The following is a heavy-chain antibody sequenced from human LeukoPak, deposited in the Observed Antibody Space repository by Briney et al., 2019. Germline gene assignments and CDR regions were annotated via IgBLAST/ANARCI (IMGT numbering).Heavy chain of an antibody. CDR1: GGSTSSSNYY. CDR3: ARDPSVKYDSRGRWFDP. D-gene: IGHD3-22*01. V-gene: IGHV4-39*07. Sequence: KPSETLSLTCTVSGGSTSSSNYYWGWIRQPPGKGLEWIGSIFYSGTTHYNPSLKSRVTISVDTSKNQFSLKLSSVTAADTAVYYCARDPSVKYDSRGRWFDPWGQGTLVTVSS. CDR2: IFYSGTT. J-gene: IGHJ5*02.